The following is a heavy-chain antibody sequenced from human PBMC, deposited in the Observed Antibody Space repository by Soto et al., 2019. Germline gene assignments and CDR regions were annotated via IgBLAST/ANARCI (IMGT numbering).Heavy chain of an antibody. J-gene: IGHJ4*02. Sequence: SETLSLTCAVYGGSFSGYYWSWIRQPPGKGLEWIGYIYYSGSTNYNPSLKSRVTISVDTSKNQFSLKLSSVTAADTAVYYCASMTTVTTFDYWGQGTLVTVSS. CDR2: IYYSGST. D-gene: IGHD4-17*01. CDR1: GGSFSGYY. CDR3: ASMTTVTTFDY. V-gene: IGHV4-59*01.